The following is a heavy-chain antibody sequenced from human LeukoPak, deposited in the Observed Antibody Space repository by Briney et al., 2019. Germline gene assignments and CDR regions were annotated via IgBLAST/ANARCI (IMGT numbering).Heavy chain of an antibody. V-gene: IGHV5-51*01. Sequence: GESLKISCKGSGYSFTSYWIGWVRQMPGKGLEWMGIIYPGDSDTRYSPSFQGQVTISADKSISTAYLQWSSLKASDTAMYYCARPRDILTGYREGAFDIWGQGTMVTVSS. CDR3: ARPRDILTGYREGAFDI. CDR2: IYPGDSDT. J-gene: IGHJ3*02. D-gene: IGHD3-9*01. CDR1: GYSFTSYW.